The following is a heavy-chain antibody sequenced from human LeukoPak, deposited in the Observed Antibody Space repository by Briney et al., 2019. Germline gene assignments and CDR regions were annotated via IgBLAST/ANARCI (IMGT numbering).Heavy chain of an antibody. J-gene: IGHJ4*02. CDR2: IMPILGIA. D-gene: IGHD2/OR15-2a*01. Sequence: SLEVSCKASGGTFSSSSISWVRHIPVQGLELMGRIMPILGIANYAQKFYGRVTITADKYTSTAYMELSSLRSEDTAVYYCANSSPTQNLNDYWGQGTLVTVSS. V-gene: IGHV1-69*02. CDR3: ANSSPTQNLNDY. CDR1: GGTFSSSS.